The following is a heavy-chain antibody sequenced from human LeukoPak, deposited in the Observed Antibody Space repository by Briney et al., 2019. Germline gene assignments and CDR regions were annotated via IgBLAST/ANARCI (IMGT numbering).Heavy chain of an antibody. D-gene: IGHD3-9*01. V-gene: IGHV4-59*08. CDR2: IYYSGST. J-gene: IGHJ4*02. CDR3: ARVARYFDWLFDY. Sequence: PSETLSLTCTVSGGSISSYYWSWIRQPPGKGLEWIGYIYYSGSTNYNPSLKSRVTISVDTSKNQFSLKLSSVTAADTAVYYCARVARYFDWLFDYWGQGTLVTVSS. CDR1: GGSISSYY.